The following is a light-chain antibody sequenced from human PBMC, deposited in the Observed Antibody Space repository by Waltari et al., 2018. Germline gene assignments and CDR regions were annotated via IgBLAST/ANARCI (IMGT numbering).Light chain of an antibody. J-gene: IGKJ1*01. CDR3: QERGRT. V-gene: IGKV3-15*01. CDR1: QSVRSN. Sequence: IVMTQSPATLSVSPGERPTLSCRASQSVRSNLDWYQQKPGQAPRLLIYDASTRATGVPARFSGSGSGTEFTLTINSLQAEDFAVYYCQERGRTFGQGTKVEIK. CDR2: DAS.